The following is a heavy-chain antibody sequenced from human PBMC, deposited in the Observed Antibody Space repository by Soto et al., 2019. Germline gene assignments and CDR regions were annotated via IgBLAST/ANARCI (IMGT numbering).Heavy chain of an antibody. J-gene: IGHJ5*02. D-gene: IGHD4-4*01. Sequence: ASVKVSCKASGYTFTNYYMHWLRQAPGQGLEWMGWMNPRSGGSKHAQAFQDRVTMTRDASISTAYMEMTGLRHGDTAVYFCARSDDSTSYPLDLWGPGTLVTVSS. CDR2: MNPRSGGS. V-gene: IGHV1-2*02. CDR3: ARSDDSTSYPLDL. CDR1: GYTFTNYY.